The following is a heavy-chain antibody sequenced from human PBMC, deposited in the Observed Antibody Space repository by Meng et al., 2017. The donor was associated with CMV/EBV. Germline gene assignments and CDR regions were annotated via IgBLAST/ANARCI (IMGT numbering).Heavy chain of an antibody. CDR1: EGTFSSYA. V-gene: IGHV1-69*10. CDR2: IIPILGIA. D-gene: IGHD2-2*02. CDR3: ARGYSCSSTSCYTFVSN. J-gene: IGHJ4*02. Sequence: SVKVSCKASEGTFSSYAISWVRQAPGQGLEWMGGIIPILGIANYAQKFQGRVTITADKSTSAAYMELSSLRSEDTAVYYCARGYSCSSTSCYTFVSNWGQGTLVTVSS.